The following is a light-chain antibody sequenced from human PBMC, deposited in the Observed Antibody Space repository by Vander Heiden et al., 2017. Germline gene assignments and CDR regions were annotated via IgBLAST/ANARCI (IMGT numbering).Light chain of an antibody. CDR2: DVS. J-gene: IGLJ3*02. V-gene: IGLV2-11*01. CDR1: GSDVGSYNY. Sequence: QSALTQPRSVSGSPGQSVTISCTGTGSDVGSYNYFSWYQQHPGNAPKLSMYDVSKRPSGVPDRFSGSKSGNNGSLTISGLQAEDEAYYDCCSYAGSYTLGLGGGTKM. CDR3: CSYAGSYTLG.